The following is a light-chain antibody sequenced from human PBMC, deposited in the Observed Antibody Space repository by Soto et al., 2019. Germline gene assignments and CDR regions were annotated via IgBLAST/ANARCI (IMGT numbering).Light chain of an antibody. V-gene: IGLV2-14*01. J-gene: IGLJ1*01. CDR3: SSFSSDTTLFV. CDR2: VVS. CDR1: SSDIGSYDF. Sequence: QSALTQPASVSGSPGQAITISCAGTSSDIGSYDFVSWHQQHPGKAPKLLIYVVSGRPSGVSYRFSCSKSGNTASLTISGLQAEDEADYYCSSFSSDTTLFVFGGGTKLTVL.